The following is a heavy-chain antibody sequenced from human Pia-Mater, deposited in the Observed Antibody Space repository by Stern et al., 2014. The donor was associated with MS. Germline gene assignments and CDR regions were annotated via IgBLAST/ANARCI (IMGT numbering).Heavy chain of an antibody. CDR1: GFTFRSYG. CDR3: AKGEYSSDAYDI. J-gene: IGHJ3*02. D-gene: IGHD6-13*01. CDR2: ISYDGSHK. V-gene: IGHV3-30*18. Sequence: VQLVESGGGVVQPGGSLRLSCVAFGFTFRSYGIHWVRQSPGKGLEWGAVISYDGSHKFYEDSVKGRFAISRDNSKDTLYLQMNSLRVEDTAVYYCAKGEYSSDAYDIWGQGTMVTVSS.